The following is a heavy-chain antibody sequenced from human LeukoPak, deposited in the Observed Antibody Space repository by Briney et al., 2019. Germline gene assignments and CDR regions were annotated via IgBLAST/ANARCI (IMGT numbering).Heavy chain of an antibody. V-gene: IGHV3-30*04. CDR1: GFTFSSYA. D-gene: IGHD1-1*01. Sequence: PGGSLRLSCAASGFTFSSYAMHWVRQAPGKGLEWVAVISYDGSNKYYADSVKGRFTISRDNSKNTLYLQMNSLRAEDTAVYYCARGARAGGFDYWGQGTLVTVSS. J-gene: IGHJ4*02. CDR2: ISYDGSNK. CDR3: ARGARAGGFDY.